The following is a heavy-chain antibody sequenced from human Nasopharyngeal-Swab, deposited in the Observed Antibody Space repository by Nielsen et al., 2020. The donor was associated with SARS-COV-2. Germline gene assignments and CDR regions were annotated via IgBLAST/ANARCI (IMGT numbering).Heavy chain of an antibody. CDR1: GFTVSSNY. CDR2: IYSGGST. D-gene: IGHD5-18*01. Sequence: ESLKISCAASGFTVSSNYISWVRQAPGKGPEWVSIIYSGGSTFYADSVRGRFTISRDNSKNTLFLQMNSLRAEDTAVYYCARLYNYASSYFDYWGKGTLVTVSS. J-gene: IGHJ4*02. CDR3: ARLYNYASSYFDY. V-gene: IGHV3-53*01.